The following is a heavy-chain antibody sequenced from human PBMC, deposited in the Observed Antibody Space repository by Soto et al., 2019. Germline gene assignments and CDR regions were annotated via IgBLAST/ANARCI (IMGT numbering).Heavy chain of an antibody. CDR3: ARDYDGFDY. J-gene: IGHJ4*02. Sequence: SETLSLTCDVSSVSITSSNWWTWVRQPPGKGLEWLGKISHSGTVNYNATLRSRVTISVDKPKNQLSLKLMSVTAADTAAYYCARDYDGFDYWGPGILVTVSS. CDR1: SVSITSSNW. V-gene: IGHV4-4*02. CDR2: ISHSGTV. D-gene: IGHD3-16*01.